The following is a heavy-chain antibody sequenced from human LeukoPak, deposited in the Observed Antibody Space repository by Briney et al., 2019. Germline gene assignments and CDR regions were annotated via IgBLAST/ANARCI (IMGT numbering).Heavy chain of an antibody. CDR3: ARDRYDSSGYYYP. CDR2: ISAYNGNT. Sequence: WISAYNGNTNYAQKLQGRVTMTTATSTSTAYMELRTLRSDDTAVYYCARDRYDSSGYYYPWGQGTLVTVSS. V-gene: IGHV1-18*01. D-gene: IGHD3-22*01. J-gene: IGHJ5*02.